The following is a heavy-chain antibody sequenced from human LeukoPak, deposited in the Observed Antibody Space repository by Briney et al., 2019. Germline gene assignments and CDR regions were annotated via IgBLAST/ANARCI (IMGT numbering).Heavy chain of an antibody. D-gene: IGHD6-6*01. CDR1: GGSISSYY. J-gene: IGHJ5*02. CDR3: ARAGMEQLGGWFDP. CDR2: IYTSGST. Sequence: SETLSLTCTVSGGSISSYYWSWIRQPAGKGLEWIGRIYTSGSTNYNPSLKSRVTISVDTSKNQFSLKLSSVTAADTAVYYCARAGMEQLGGWFDPWGQGTLVTVSS. V-gene: IGHV4-4*07.